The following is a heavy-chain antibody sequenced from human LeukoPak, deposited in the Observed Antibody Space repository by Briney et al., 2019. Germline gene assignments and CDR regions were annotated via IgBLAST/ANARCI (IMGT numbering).Heavy chain of an antibody. D-gene: IGHD3-10*01. CDR3: AKDLDGSGSLDY. CDR2: ISYDGSNN. CDR1: GFTFSSYG. Sequence: GGSLRLFCAASGFTFSSYGMHWVRQAPGKWLEWVAVISYDGSNNYYADSVKGRFTISRDNSKNTLYLQMNSLRAEDTAVYYCAKDLDGSGSLDYWGQGTLVTVSS. J-gene: IGHJ4*02. V-gene: IGHV3-30*18.